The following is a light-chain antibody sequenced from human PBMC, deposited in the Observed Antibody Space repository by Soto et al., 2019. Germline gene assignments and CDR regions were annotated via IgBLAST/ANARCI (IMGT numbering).Light chain of an antibody. CDR3: HQTYSIPPT. CDR2: AAS. V-gene: IGKV1-39*01. Sequence: IQMTHSPSSLSASVGDRVTITCRASQRISTYLNWFQQRPGKAPRLLIYAASTLQTGVSSNFSGSASGKDFTLTITSLQPEDFATYFCHQTYSIPPTFGQWSQVDIX. CDR1: QRISTY. J-gene: IGKJ1*01.